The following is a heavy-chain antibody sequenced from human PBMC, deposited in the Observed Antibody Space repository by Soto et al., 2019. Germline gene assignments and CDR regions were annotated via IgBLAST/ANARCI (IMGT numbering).Heavy chain of an antibody. CDR1: GGSISSYY. D-gene: IGHD5-12*01. Sequence: SETLSLTCTVSGGSISSYYWSWIRQPPGKGLEWIGYIYYSGSTNYNPSLKSRVTISVDTSKNQFSLKLSSVTAADTAVYYCARLAVTTIDYWGQGTLVTVSS. CDR2: IYYSGST. J-gene: IGHJ4*02. V-gene: IGHV4-59*08. CDR3: ARLAVTTIDY.